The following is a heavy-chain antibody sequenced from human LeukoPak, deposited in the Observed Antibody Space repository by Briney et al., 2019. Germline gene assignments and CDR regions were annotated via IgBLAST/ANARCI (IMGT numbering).Heavy chain of an antibody. CDR1: GGSISGYF. V-gene: IGHV4-4*07. CDR2: LYSSRSN. J-gene: IGHJ4*02. CDR3: AREPTSGREPTSGRPLDY. Sequence: SETLSLTCTVSGGSISGYFWTWIRQPAGKGLAWIGRLYSSRSNNYNPSLQSRVTLSLDTSKNHFSLNLTSVTAADTAVYYCAREPTSGREPTSGRPLDYWGQGTLVTVSS. D-gene: IGHD5-12*01.